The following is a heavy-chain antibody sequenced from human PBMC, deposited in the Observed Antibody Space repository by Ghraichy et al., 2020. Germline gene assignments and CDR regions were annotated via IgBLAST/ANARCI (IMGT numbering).Heavy chain of an antibody. Sequence: GGSLRLSCATSRFTFSSYGMHWVRQAPGEGLEWLAFIRYDGSNKYYADSVKGRFTISRDNSKNTLFLQMNSLRTEDTAVYYCARDYRDDNSGTALGYWGQGTLVTVSS. D-gene: IGHD3-22*01. CDR2: IRYDGSNK. CDR3: ARDYRDDNSGTALGY. CDR1: RFTFSSYG. V-gene: IGHV3-30*02. J-gene: IGHJ4*02.